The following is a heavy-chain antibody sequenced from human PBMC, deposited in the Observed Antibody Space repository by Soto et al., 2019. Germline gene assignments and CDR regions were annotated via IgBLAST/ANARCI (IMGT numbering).Heavy chain of an antibody. Sequence: ASVKGSCKASGYTFTGYYMHWVRQAPGQGLEWMGWINPNSGGTNYAQKFQGWVTMTRDTSISTAYMELSRLRSDDTAVYYCARDPGIAAAGDGGAFFDYWGQGTLVTVSS. CDR3: ARDPGIAAAGDGGAFFDY. CDR2: INPNSGGT. V-gene: IGHV1-2*04. CDR1: GYTFTGYY. J-gene: IGHJ4*02. D-gene: IGHD6-13*01.